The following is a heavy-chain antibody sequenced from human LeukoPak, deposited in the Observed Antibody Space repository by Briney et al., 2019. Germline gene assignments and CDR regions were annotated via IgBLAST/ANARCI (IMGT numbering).Heavy chain of an antibody. CDR1: SDSISTHY. V-gene: IGHV4-4*07. J-gene: IGHJ4*02. CDR3: ARDRSSAYYRDYFDY. CDR2: IHSSGNT. D-gene: IGHD3-16*01. Sequence: PSETLSLTCTVSSDSISTHYWSWIRQPAGKGLEWIGRIHSSGNTDYNPSLKSRVTMSIDTSKSRFSLKLTSVTAADTALYYCARDRSSAYYRDYFDYWSQGILVTVSS.